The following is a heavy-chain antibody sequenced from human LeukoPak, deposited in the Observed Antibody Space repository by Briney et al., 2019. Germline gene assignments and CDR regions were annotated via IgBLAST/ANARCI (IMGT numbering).Heavy chain of an antibody. CDR1: GFTFSSYS. V-gene: IGHV3-21*01. J-gene: IGHJ4*02. D-gene: IGHD1-26*01. CDR2: ISGSSSYI. Sequence: GGSLRLSCAASGFTFSSYSMNWVLQAPGKGLEWLSSISGSSSYIYYAESVKGRFTISRDNAKNSLYLQMNSLRAEDTAVYYCAKEVGPEWELLGGAFDYWGQGTLVTVSS. CDR3: AKEVGPEWELLGGAFDY.